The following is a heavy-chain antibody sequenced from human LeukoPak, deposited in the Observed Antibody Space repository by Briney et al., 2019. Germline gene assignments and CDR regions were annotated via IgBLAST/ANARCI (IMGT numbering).Heavy chain of an antibody. Sequence: GASVKLSCKASGYTFTSYGISWVRQAPGQGLEWMGWISAYNGNTNYAQKLQGRVTMTTDTSTSTAYMELRSLRSDDTAVYYCARESIVVVPAATPFDIWGQGTMVTVSS. J-gene: IGHJ3*02. CDR1: GYTFTSYG. CDR3: ARESIVVVPAATPFDI. V-gene: IGHV1-18*01. D-gene: IGHD2-2*01. CDR2: ISAYNGNT.